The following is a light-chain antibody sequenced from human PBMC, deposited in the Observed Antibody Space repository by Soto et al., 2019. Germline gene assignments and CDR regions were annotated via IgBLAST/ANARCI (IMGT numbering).Light chain of an antibody. V-gene: IGLV1-51*01. CDR1: SSNIGNNY. CDR2: DSN. Sequence: QSVLRQPPSVSAAPGQKVTISCSGSSSNIGNNYVSWYQQLPGTAPKLLIYDSNKRPSGIPDRFSGSKSGTSATLGITGLQTGDEADYYCGTWDSSLSAVVFGGGTKLTVL. J-gene: IGLJ2*01. CDR3: GTWDSSLSAVV.